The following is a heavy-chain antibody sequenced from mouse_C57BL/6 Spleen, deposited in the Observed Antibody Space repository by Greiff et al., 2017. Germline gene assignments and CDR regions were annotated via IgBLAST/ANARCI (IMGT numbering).Heavy chain of an antibody. CDR3: ERGGLRASFFDY. D-gene: IGHD2-4*01. V-gene: IGHV1-64*01. CDR2: IPPNSGST. Sequence: QVKLQQPGAELVKPGASVKLSCKASGYTFTSYWMHWVKQRPGQGLEWIGMIPPNSGSTNYNEKFKSKATLTINKSASTDYIQLRRLTSEDSAVYYSERGGLRASFFDYWGQGTTLTVSS. J-gene: IGHJ2*01. CDR1: GYTFTSYW.